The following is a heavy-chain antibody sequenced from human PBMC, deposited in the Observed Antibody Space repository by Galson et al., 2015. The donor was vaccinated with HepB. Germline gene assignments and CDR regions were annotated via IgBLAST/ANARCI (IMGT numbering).Heavy chain of an antibody. V-gene: IGHV7-4-1*02. CDR2: INTNTGNP. D-gene: IGHD3-10*01. J-gene: IGHJ6*02. CDR1: GYTFTSYA. Sequence: QSGAEVKKPGESLKISCKASGYTFTSYAMNWVRQAPGQGLEWMGWINTNTGNPTYAQGFTGRFVFSLDTSVSTAYLQISSLKAEDTAVYYCARTYYYGSGSYPGGYYYYGMDVWGQGTTVTVSS. CDR3: ARTYYYGSGSYPGGYYYYGMDV.